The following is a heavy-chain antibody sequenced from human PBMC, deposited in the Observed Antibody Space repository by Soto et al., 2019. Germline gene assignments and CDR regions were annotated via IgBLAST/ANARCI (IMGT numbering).Heavy chain of an antibody. CDR3: TRQWSGYDFLYFDY. Sequence: EVQLVESGGGLVQPGGSLKLSGAASGFTFSGSAMHWVRQASGKGLEWVGGIRSKANSYATAYAASVKGRFTISRDDSKTTAYLQMNSLKTEDTAVYYCTRQWSGYDFLYFDYWGQGTLVTVSS. CDR1: GFTFSGSA. V-gene: IGHV3-73*02. CDR2: IRSKANSYAT. J-gene: IGHJ4*02. D-gene: IGHD5-12*01.